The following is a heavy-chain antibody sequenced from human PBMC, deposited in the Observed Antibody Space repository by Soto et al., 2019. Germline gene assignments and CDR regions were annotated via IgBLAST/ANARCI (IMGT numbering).Heavy chain of an antibody. V-gene: IGHV3-33*01. CDR2: IWYDGSNK. CDR1: GFTFSSYG. D-gene: IGHD3-9*01. CDR3: ARVLTYYDILTGYQGDYYYYGMDV. Sequence: GGSLRLSCAASGFTFSSYGMHWVRQAPGKGLEWVAVIWYDGSNKYYADSVKGRFTISRDNSKNTLYLQMNSLRAEDTAVYYCARVLTYYDILTGYQGDYYYYGMDVWGQGTTVTVSS. J-gene: IGHJ6*02.